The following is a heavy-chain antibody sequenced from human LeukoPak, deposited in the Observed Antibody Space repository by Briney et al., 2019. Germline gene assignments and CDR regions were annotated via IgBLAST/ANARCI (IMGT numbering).Heavy chain of an antibody. CDR2: IKEDGSEK. Sequence: GGSLRLSCATSGFTFRDYWMSWVRQAPGKGLEWVANIKEDGSEKHYVDSVKGRFTISRDNAKNSLYLQSLYLQMNSLRAEDTAVYYCARDLPISSGYYAFDYWGQGTLVTVSS. CDR3: ARDLPISSGYYAFDY. CDR1: GFTFRDYW. D-gene: IGHD3-22*01. J-gene: IGHJ4*02. V-gene: IGHV3-7*01.